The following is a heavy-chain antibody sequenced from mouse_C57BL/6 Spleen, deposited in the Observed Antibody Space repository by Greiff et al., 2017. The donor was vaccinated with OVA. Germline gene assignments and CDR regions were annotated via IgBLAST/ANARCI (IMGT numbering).Heavy chain of an antibody. V-gene: IGHV1-15*01. CDR3: TRPPSGYSNYLDY. J-gene: IGHJ2*01. D-gene: IGHD2-5*01. CDR2: IDPETGGT. CDR1: GYTFTDYE. Sequence: QVQLQQSGAELVRPGASVTLSCKASGYTFTDYEMHWVKQTPVHGLEWIGAIDPETGGTAYNQKFKGKAILTADKSSSTAYMELRSLTSEDSAVYYCTRPPSGYSNYLDYWGQGTTLTVSS.